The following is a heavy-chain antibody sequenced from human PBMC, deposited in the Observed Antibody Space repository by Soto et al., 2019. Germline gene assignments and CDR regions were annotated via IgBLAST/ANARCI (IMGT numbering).Heavy chain of an antibody. Sequence: SLRLSCAASGFTFSSYGMHWVRQAPGKGLEWVAVISYDGSNKYYADSVKGRFTISRDNSKNTLYLQMNSLRAEDTAVYYCAKKYYGPGSADLYYYYYRMDVWAQGTTVTVSS. V-gene: IGHV3-30*18. CDR1: GFTFSSYG. CDR3: AKKYYGPGSADLYYYYYRMDV. J-gene: IGHJ6*02. CDR2: ISYDGSNK. D-gene: IGHD3-10*01.